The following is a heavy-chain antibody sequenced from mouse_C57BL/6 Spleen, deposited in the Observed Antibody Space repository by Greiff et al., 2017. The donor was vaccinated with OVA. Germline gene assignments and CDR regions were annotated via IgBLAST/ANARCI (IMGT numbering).Heavy chain of an antibody. Sequence: VMLVESGAELARPGASVKLSCKASGYTFTSYGISWVKQRTGQGLEWIGEIYPRSGNTYYNEKFKGKATLTADKSSSTAYMELRSLTSEDSAVYFCARSIYYDYDDGAMDYWGQGTSVTVSS. J-gene: IGHJ4*01. CDR3: ARSIYYDYDDGAMDY. D-gene: IGHD2-4*01. CDR2: IYPRSGNT. V-gene: IGHV1-81*01. CDR1: GYTFTSYG.